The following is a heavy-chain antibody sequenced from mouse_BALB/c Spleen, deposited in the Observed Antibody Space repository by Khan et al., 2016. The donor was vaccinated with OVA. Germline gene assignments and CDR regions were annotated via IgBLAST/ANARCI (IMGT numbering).Heavy chain of an antibody. CDR3: ARASAYDRADGLFSY. CDR2: INPSNGYT. V-gene: IGHV1-4*01. Sequence: QVQLQQSGAELARPGASVKMSCKASGYTFTTYTMHWVKQRPGQGLEWIGCINPSNGYTNYNQKFKDKSTLTADKSSSTAYMQLSSLTSDYSAVYYYARASAYDRADGLFSYWGQGTLVTVSA. CDR1: GYTFTTYT. J-gene: IGHJ3*01. D-gene: IGHD2-14*01.